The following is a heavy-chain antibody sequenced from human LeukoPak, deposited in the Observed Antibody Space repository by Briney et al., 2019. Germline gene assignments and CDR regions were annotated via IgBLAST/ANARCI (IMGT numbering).Heavy chain of an antibody. CDR2: FDPEDGET. CDR1: GYTLTELS. J-gene: IGHJ6*02. CDR3: ASCAATLSYYYYGMDV. D-gene: IGHD2-15*01. V-gene: IGHV1-24*01. Sequence: ASVKLSCKVSGYTLTELSMHWVRQAPGKGLEWMGGFDPEDGETIYAQKFQGRVTMTEDTSTDTAYMELSSLRSEDTAVYYCASCAATLSYYYYGMDVWGQGTTVTVPS.